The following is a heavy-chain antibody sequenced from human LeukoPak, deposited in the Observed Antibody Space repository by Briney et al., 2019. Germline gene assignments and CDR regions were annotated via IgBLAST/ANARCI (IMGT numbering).Heavy chain of an antibody. CDR1: TRSISSSSYC. Sequence: PSLTLSLTSPVYTRSISSSSYCWGWLRQHPGKGLEGIGSIYYSGSNYYNPSLKSRVTISVDTSKNQFSLKLSSEIAADTAVYYCARSNWNYVGWFDLWGQGTLVTVSS. CDR3: ARSNWNYVGWFDL. CDR2: IYYSGSN. J-gene: IGHJ5*02. V-gene: IGHV4-39*07. D-gene: IGHD1-7*01.